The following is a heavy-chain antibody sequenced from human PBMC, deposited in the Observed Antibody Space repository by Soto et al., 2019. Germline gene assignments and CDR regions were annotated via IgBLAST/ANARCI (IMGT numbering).Heavy chain of an antibody. CDR1: GITFSKAW. D-gene: IGHD4-4*01. CDR3: TTNFYSDYGMDV. CDR2: IKSKSDGGTT. J-gene: IGHJ6*02. Sequence: EVQLVESGGGWVKPGGSLRLSCAASGITFSKAWMNWVRRSPGKGLEWVGRIKSKSDGGTTDYAAPVKGRFTISRDDSTNTICRPMNSLKTEDTAVYYCTTNFYSDYGMDVWGQGTTVTVSS. V-gene: IGHV3-15*01.